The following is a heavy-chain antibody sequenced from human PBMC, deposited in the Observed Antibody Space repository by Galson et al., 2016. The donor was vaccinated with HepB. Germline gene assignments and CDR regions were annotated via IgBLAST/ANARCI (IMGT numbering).Heavy chain of an antibody. CDR2: ISYDGNNK. V-gene: IGHV3-30-3*01. CDR3: ARGLTYYDGLDS. CDR1: GFNFHSYA. J-gene: IGHJ4*02. D-gene: IGHD3-10*01. Sequence: SLRLSCAASGFNFHSYAIHWVRQRPGKGLEWVALISYDGNNKFYADSVKGRFTISRDNSKGTLYLHMSNLTPEDTAVYFCARGLTYYDGLDSWGQGTLASVSS.